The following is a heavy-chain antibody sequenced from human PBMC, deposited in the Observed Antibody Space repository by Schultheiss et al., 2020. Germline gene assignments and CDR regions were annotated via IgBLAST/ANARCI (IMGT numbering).Heavy chain of an antibody. CDR2: ISYDGSNK. CDR1: GFTFSSYA. CDR3: ARVRTVTSPFDY. V-gene: IGHV3-30-3*01. Sequence: GGSLRLSCAASGFTFSSYAMHWLRQAPGKGLEWVAVISYDGSNKYYADSVKGRFTISRDNSKNTLYLQMNSLRAEDTAVYYCARVRTVTSPFDYWGQGTLVTVSS. J-gene: IGHJ4*02. D-gene: IGHD4-17*01.